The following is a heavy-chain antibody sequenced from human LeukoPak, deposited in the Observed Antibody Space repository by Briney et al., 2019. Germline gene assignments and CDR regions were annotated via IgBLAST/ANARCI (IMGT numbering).Heavy chain of an antibody. Sequence: PGGSLRLSCAASGFTFSSYWMSWVRQAPGKGLEWVVNIKQDGREKYSVDSVKGRFTISRDNAKNSLYLQMNSPRVEDTAIYYCARAPERGTTDYWGQGTLVTVSS. J-gene: IGHJ4*02. CDR3: ARAPERGTTDY. V-gene: IGHV3-7*01. CDR2: IKQDGREK. CDR1: GFTFSSYW. D-gene: IGHD1-1*01.